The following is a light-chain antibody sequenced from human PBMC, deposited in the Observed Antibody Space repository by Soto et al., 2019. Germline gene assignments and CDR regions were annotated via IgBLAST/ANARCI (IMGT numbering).Light chain of an antibody. CDR1: QTINRF. Sequence: IQMTQSPSSLSASVGDRVTITCRAGQTINRFLSWYQQKPGKAPGLLIYSASSLQSGVPLRFSGSGSGTDFSLTINGLQPDDFATYYCQQSYSTLRPTFGGGTKVDI. J-gene: IGKJ4*01. CDR2: SAS. CDR3: QQSYSTLRPT. V-gene: IGKV1-39*01.